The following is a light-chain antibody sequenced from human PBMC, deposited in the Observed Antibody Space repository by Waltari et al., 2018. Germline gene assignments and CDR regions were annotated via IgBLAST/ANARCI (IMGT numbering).Light chain of an antibody. V-gene: IGLV2-11*01. CDR3: CSYAGSYTFVV. CDR2: DVS. CDR1: SSAVGCSNY. Sequence: QSALTQPRSVSGSPGQSVTIPCTGTSSAVGCSNYVSWYQHHPGKAPKLIIYDVSKRPSGVPDRFSGSKSGNTASLTISGLQAEDEADYYCCSYAGSYTFVVFGGGTKVTVL. J-gene: IGLJ2*01.